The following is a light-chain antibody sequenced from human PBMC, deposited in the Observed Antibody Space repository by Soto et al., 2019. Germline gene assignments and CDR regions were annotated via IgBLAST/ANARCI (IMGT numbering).Light chain of an antibody. J-gene: IGKJ1*01. CDR2: GAS. CDR3: QQYGGSTRT. V-gene: IGKV3-20*01. CDR1: QSVSSSS. Sequence: EIVFTQSPGTLSLSPGERATLSCRASQSVSSSSLAWYQQKRGQAPRLLIHGASNRATGIPDRFSGSGSGTDFTLTISRLEPEDFEVYYCQQYGGSTRTFGQGTKVDIK.